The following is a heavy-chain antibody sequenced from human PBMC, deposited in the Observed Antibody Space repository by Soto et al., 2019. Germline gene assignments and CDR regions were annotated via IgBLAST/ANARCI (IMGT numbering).Heavy chain of an antibody. CDR1: GYTFTSYG. CDR3: ARDVAGDYVRGNNWFDP. D-gene: IGHD3-10*02. Sequence: QVQLVQSGAEVKKPGASVKVSCKASGYTFTSYGISWVRQAPGQGLEWMGWISAYNGNTNYAQKLQGRVTMTTDTSTSTAYMELRSLRSDDTAVYYCARDVAGDYVRGNNWFDPWGQGTLVTVSS. CDR2: ISAYNGNT. V-gene: IGHV1-18*01. J-gene: IGHJ5*02.